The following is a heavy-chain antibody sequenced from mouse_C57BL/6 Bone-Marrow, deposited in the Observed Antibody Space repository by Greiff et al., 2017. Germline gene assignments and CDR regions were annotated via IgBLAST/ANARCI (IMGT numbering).Heavy chain of an antibody. CDR1: GYTFTSYW. CDR2: IDPSDSET. J-gene: IGHJ4*01. D-gene: IGHD1-1*01. CDR3: ANGYYYGSSYGYYAMDY. Sequence: QVQLQQPGAELVRPGSSVKLSCKASGYTFTSYWMHWVKQRPIQGLEWIGNIDPSDSETHYNQKFKDKATLTVDKSSSTAYMQLSSLTSEDSAVYYCANGYYYGSSYGYYAMDYWGQGTSVTVSS. V-gene: IGHV1-52*01.